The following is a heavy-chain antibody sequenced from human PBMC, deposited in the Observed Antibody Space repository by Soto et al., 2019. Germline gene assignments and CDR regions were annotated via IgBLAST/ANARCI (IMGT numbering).Heavy chain of an antibody. V-gene: IGHV3-23*01. CDR1: GFTFNNYA. J-gene: IGHJ6*03. D-gene: IGHD5-12*01. Sequence: GGSLRLSCAASGFTFNNYAMSWVRQAPGKGLEWVSAVTDSGSSTYYADSVKGRFTISRDNSKNTLYLQMNSLRAEDTAVYYCAKGHSGRYYYVDVWGKGTTVTVSS. CDR3: AKGHSGRYYYVDV. CDR2: VTDSGSST.